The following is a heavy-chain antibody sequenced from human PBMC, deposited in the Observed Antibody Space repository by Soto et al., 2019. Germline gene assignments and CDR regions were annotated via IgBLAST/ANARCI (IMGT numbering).Heavy chain of an antibody. CDR1: GYSFIDYW. V-gene: IGHV5-51*01. Sequence: GESLKISCQGSGYSFIDYWIGWVRQVPGKNLKRMGVIYPGDSDTRYSPSFQGQVTISADKSISTAYLRWSSLKASDTAVYYCARDPQGDFDWLLGGPLFHGMDVWGQGTTVTVSS. CDR3: ARDPQGDFDWLLGGPLFHGMDV. CDR2: IYPGDSDT. D-gene: IGHD3-9*01. J-gene: IGHJ6*02.